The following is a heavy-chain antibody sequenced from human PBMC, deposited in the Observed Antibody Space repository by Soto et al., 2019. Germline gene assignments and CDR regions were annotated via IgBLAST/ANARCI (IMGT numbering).Heavy chain of an antibody. D-gene: IGHD2-15*01. Sequence: LGSSAARVTVNNYGVHWLRQEPGKGLEWVTVISYDGNNKYYADSVKGRFTISRDNSKNTLYLQMNSLRAEDTAVYYCAKDYCSGDSCYGESAFWGHGTLVTGFS. CDR3: AKDYCSGDSCYGESAF. CDR1: RVTVNNYG. CDR2: ISYDGNNK. V-gene: IGHV3-30*18. J-gene: IGHJ4*01.